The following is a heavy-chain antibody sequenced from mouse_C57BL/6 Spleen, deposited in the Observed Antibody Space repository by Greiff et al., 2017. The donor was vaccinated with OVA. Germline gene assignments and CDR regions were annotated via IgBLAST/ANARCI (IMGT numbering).Heavy chain of an antibody. CDR1: GYTFTSYW. D-gene: IGHD1-1*01. CDR3: AGYGSSEGFAY. V-gene: IGHV1-52*01. CDR2: IDPSDSET. J-gene: IGHJ3*01. Sequence: VQLQQPGAELVRPGASVKLSCKASGYTFTSYWMHWVKQRPIQGLEWIGNIDPSDSETHYNQKFKDKATLTVDKSSSTAYMQLSSLTAEDSAVYYCAGYGSSEGFAYWGQGTLVTVSA.